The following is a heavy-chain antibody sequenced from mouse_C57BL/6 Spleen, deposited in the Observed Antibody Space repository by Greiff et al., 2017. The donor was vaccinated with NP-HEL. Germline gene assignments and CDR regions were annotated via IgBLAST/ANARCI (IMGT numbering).Heavy chain of an antibody. V-gene: IGHV1-85*01. CDR3: ARSGYGRAMDY. D-gene: IGHD2-2*01. CDR2: IYPRDGRT. Sequence: VMLVESGPELVKPGASVKLSCKASGYTFTSYDINWVKQRPGQELEWIGWIYPRDGRTKYNEKFKGKATLTVDISSSTAYMELHSLTSEDSAVYFCARSGYGRAMDYWGQGTSVTVSS. J-gene: IGHJ4*01. CDR1: GYTFTSYD.